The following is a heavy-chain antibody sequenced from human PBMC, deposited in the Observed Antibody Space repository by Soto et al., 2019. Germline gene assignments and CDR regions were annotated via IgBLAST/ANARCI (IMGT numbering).Heavy chain of an antibody. CDR3: ASPGSYRGNAGWFDP. J-gene: IGHJ5*02. CDR1: GYAFSHYG. D-gene: IGHD2-15*01. CDR2: IGAYNGNT. Sequence: ASVKVSCKASGYAFSHYGISWVRQAPGQGLEWMGWIGAYNGNTNYAQKLQGRITMTTDTSTGTAYMELRSLRSDDTAVYYCASPGSYRGNAGWFDPWGQGTLVTVSS. V-gene: IGHV1-18*01.